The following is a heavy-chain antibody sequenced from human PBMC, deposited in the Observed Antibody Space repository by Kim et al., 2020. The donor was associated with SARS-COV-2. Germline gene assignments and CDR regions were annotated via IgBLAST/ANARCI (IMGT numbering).Heavy chain of an antibody. J-gene: IGHJ3*02. D-gene: IGHD6-19*01. Sequence: GGSLRLSCAASGFIVANNYMSWVRQAPGKGLDWVSVIYSGGSTDYAESVRGRFTISRDSSKNTLYLQMNSLRAEDTAVYYCARDGMTGAGRSDAFDIWG. CDR1: GFIVANNY. V-gene: IGHV3-66*01. CDR2: IYSGGST. CDR3: ARDGMTGAGRSDAFDI.